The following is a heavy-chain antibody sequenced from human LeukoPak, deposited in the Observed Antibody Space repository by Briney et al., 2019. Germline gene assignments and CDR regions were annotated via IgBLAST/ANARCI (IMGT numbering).Heavy chain of an antibody. J-gene: IGHJ6*02. CDR3: ARQSAASGYYSIYYYGMDV. Sequence: SETLSLTCTVSGGSISSSSYYWGWIRQPPGKGLEWIGSMYYSGSTYYNPSLKSRVTISADTSKNQFSLKLSSVTAADTAVYYCARQSAASGYYSIYYYGMDVWGQGTTVTVSS. V-gene: IGHV4-39*01. D-gene: IGHD3-22*01. CDR2: MYYSGST. CDR1: GGSISSSSYY.